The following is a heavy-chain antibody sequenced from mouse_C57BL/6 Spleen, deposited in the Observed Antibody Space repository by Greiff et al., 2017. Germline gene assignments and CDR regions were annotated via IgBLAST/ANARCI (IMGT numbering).Heavy chain of an antibody. CDR3: ARQGALWPYEGYFDV. CDR1: GFTFSDYG. CDR2: ISSGSSTI. Sequence: EVKLMESGGGLVKPGGSLKLSCAASGFTFSDYGMHWVRQAPEKGLEWVAYISSGSSTIYYADTVKGRFTISRDNAKNTLFLQMTSLRSEDTAMYYCARQGALWPYEGYFDVWGTGTTVTVSS. V-gene: IGHV5-17*01. D-gene: IGHD1-1*02. J-gene: IGHJ1*03.